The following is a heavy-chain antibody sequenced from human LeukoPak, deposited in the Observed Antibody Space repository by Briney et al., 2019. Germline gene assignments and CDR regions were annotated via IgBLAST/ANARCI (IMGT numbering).Heavy chain of an antibody. CDR1: GYTFTSYA. J-gene: IGHJ4*02. CDR3: ARAQAVAGTGDYFDY. CDR2: INAGNGNT. Sequence: ASVKVSCKASGYTFTSYAMHWVRQAPGQRLEWMGWINAGNGNTKYSQKFQGRVTITRDTSASTAYMELSSLRSEDTAVYYCARAQAVAGTGDYFDYWGQGTLVTVSS. V-gene: IGHV1-3*01. D-gene: IGHD6-19*01.